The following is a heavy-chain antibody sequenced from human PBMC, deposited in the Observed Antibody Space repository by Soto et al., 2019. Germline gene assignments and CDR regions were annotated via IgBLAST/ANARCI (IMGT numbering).Heavy chain of an antibody. CDR3: ARPYYGSGSYYNYYYGMDV. CDR2: IYYSGST. D-gene: IGHD3-10*01. V-gene: IGHV4-39*01. J-gene: IGHJ6*02. CDR1: GGSISSSSYY. Sequence: SETLSLTCTVSGGSISSSSYYWGWIRRPPGKGLEWIGSIYYSGSTYYNPSLKSRVTISVDTSKNQFSLKLSSVTAADTAVYYCARPYYGSGSYYNYYYGMDVWGQGTTVTVSS.